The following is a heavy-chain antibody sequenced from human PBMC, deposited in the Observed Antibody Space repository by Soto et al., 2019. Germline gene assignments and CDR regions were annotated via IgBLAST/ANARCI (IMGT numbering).Heavy chain of an antibody. D-gene: IGHD6-6*01. V-gene: IGHV4-59*12. Sequence: SETLSLTCTVSGGSISGYYWSWIRQPPGKGLEWIGYIYYSGSTNYNLSLKSRVTISVDTSRNQFSLKLSSVTAADTAVYYCARDRIAARRFYYYGMDVWGQGTTVTVSS. J-gene: IGHJ6*02. CDR3: ARDRIAARRFYYYGMDV. CDR2: IYYSGST. CDR1: GGSISGYY.